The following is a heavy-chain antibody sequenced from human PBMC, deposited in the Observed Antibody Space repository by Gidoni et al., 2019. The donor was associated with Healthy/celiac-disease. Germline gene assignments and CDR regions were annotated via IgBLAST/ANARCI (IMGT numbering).Heavy chain of an antibody. Sequence: QVQLQESGTGLVKPSETLSLTCTVSGGSISSYYWSWIRQPPGKGLEWIGYIDYSGSTNYNPPIKSRVTISVDTYKNQFSLKLSSVTAADTAVYYGERDLTTNYYYYYGMDVWGQGTTVTVS. V-gene: IGHV4-59*01. CDR3: ERDLTTNYYYYYGMDV. J-gene: IGHJ6*02. CDR2: IDYSGST. CDR1: GGSISSYY. D-gene: IGHD4-17*01.